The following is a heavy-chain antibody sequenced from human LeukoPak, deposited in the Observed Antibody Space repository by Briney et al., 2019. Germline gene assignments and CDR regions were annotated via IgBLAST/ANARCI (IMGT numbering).Heavy chain of an antibody. J-gene: IGHJ4*02. CDR1: GYTFTSYY. V-gene: IGHV1-46*01. D-gene: IGHD3-22*01. CDR3: AREPRYYYSSGYFDY. Sequence: GASVKVSCKASGYTFTSYYMYWVRQAPGQGLEWMGIINPSGGSTSYAQKFQGRVTMTRDTSTSTVYMELSSLRSEDTAVYYCAREPRYYYSSGYFDYWGQGTLVTVSS. CDR2: INPSGGST.